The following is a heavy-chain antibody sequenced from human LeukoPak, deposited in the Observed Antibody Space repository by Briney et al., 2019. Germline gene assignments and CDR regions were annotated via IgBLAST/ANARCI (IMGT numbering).Heavy chain of an antibody. D-gene: IGHD5-12*01. CDR1: GFSLTNFA. J-gene: IGHJ4*02. CDR2: IIGRSGDT. CDR3: AKGAYDYIEMGYFDY. Sequence: GGSLRLSCAASGFSLTNFAMSWVRQAPGKGLEWVSLIIGRSGDTFYADSVKGRFTISRDNSKNRLYLQMNSLRAEDTALYYCAKGAYDYIEMGYFDYWGQGTLVTVSS. V-gene: IGHV3-23*01.